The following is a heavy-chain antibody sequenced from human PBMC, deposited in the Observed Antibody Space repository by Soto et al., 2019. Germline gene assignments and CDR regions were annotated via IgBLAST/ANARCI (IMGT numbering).Heavy chain of an antibody. CDR2: SGSV. CDR3: ARASGCSGDSCAFDP. Sequence: SETLSLTCAVSGGSVSGGFYAWSWIRQPPGKGLEWIGYSGSVNYNPSLKSRVTISVDTSKNQFSLRLHSVTAADTAVYYCARASGCSGDSCAFDPWGQGTLVTVS. V-gene: IGHV4-61*01. J-gene: IGHJ5*02. CDR1: GGSVSGGFYA. D-gene: IGHD2-15*01.